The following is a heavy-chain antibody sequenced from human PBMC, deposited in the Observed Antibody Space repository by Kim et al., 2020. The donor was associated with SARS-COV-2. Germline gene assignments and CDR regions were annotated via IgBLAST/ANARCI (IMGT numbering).Heavy chain of an antibody. D-gene: IGHD6-19*01. CDR1: GFTFDDYA. J-gene: IGHJ4*02. CDR3: AKDIGAIAVGYYFDY. V-gene: IGHV3-9*01. Sequence: GGSLRLSCAASGFTFDDYAMHWVRQAPGKGLEWVSGISWNSGSIGYADSVKGRFTISRDNAKNSLYLQMNSLRAEDTALYYCAKDIGAIAVGYYFDYWGQGTLVTVSS. CDR2: ISWNSGSI.